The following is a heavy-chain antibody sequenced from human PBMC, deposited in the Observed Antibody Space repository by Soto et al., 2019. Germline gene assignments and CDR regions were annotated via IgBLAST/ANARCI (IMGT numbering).Heavy chain of an antibody. V-gene: IGHV1-2*02. J-gene: IGHJ4*02. CDR3: ARDRGYYDSSGYFY. CDR1: GYTFTGYY. D-gene: IGHD3-22*01. Sequence: ASVKVSCKASGYTFTGYYMHWVRQAPGQGLEWMGWINPNSGGTNYAQKFQGRVTMTRDTSISTAYMELSRLRPDDTAVYYCARDRGYYDSSGYFYWGQGTLVTVSS. CDR2: INPNSGGT.